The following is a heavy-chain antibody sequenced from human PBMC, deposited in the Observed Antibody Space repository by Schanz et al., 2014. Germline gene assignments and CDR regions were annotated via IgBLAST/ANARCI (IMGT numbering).Heavy chain of an antibody. J-gene: IGHJ5*02. Sequence: VQLVESGGGVVQPGGSLRLSCAASGFTFNFYGIHWVRQAPGKGLEWVSSISSSGSSIYYADSVKGRFTISRDNANNSLFLRMNSLRAEDTAVYYCASDYNYFETEAPWGQGTLVTVSS. CDR2: ISSSGSSI. CDR1: GFTFNFYG. CDR3: ASDYNYFETEAP. D-gene: IGHD3-16*01. V-gene: IGHV3-21*06.